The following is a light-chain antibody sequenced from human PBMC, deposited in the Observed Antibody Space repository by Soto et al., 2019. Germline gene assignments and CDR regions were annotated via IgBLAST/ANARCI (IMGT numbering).Light chain of an antibody. V-gene: IGKV1-39*01. J-gene: IGKJ1*01. Sequence: DIQMTQSPSSLSSSEGDRVSVTCRASQSISTFLNWYQQRPGEAPKPLIYAASSLQSGVPSRFSGSGSGADFTLTIGSLQPEDFATYYCQQSYTTPRTFGQGTKVEVK. CDR3: QQSYTTPRT. CDR2: AAS. CDR1: QSISTF.